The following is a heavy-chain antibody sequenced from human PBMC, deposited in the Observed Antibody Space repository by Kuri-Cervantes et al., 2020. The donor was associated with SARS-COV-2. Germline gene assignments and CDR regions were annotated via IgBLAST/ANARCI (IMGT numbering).Heavy chain of an antibody. Sequence: GGSLRLSCAASGFTFSSYAMHWVRQAPGKGLVWVSRINSDGSSTSYADSVKGRSTISRDNSKNTLYLQMNSLRAEDTAVYYCARDRFALATTRSYYYYMDVWGRGTTGTVSS. J-gene: IGHJ6*03. V-gene: IGHV3-74*01. CDR2: INSDGSST. CDR3: ARDRFALATTRSYYYYMDV. D-gene: IGHD5-12*01. CDR1: GFTFSSYA.